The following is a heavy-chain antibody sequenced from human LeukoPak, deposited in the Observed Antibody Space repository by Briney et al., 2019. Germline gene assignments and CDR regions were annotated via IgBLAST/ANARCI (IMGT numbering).Heavy chain of an antibody. V-gene: IGHV4-59*01. CDR2: IYYSGST. CDR1: GGSISSYY. D-gene: IGHD5-12*01. J-gene: IGHJ4*02. Sequence: SETLSLTCSVSGGSISSYYWSWIRQPPGKGLEWIGYIYYSGSTNYNPSLKSRVTISVDTSKNQFSLKLSSVTAAGSAVYYWAGGVDTTGGFYFDYWGQGTLVTVSS. CDR3: AGGVDTTGGFYFDY.